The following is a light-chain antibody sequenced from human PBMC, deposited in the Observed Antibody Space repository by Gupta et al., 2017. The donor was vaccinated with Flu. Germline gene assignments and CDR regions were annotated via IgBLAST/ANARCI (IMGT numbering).Light chain of an antibody. CDR3: CSCAGSSYV. V-gene: IGLV2-11*01. J-gene: IGLJ1*01. Sequence: SALTQPRSVSGSPGQSVTISCTGSRGDIGTYNCVSWYQQPPGKAPRLLIFPINHRPSGVPDRFSGSQSGDTASLTISGLQADDEDDYYCCSCAGSSYVFGAGTRVTVL. CDR2: PIN. CDR1: RGDIGTYNC.